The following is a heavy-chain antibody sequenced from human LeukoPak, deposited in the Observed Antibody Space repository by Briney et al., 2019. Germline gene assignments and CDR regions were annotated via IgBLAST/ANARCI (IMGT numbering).Heavy chain of an antibody. CDR2: ISWNSGSI. CDR1: GFTFDDYA. CDR3: AKDLSGYSSGWYFDY. V-gene: IGHV3-9*01. Sequence: GGSLRLSCAASGFTFDDYAMHWVRQAPGKGLEWVSGISWNSGSIGYADSVKGRFTISRDNSKNTLYLQMNSLRAEDTAVYYCAKDLSGYSSGWYFDYWGQGTLVTVSS. J-gene: IGHJ4*02. D-gene: IGHD6-19*01.